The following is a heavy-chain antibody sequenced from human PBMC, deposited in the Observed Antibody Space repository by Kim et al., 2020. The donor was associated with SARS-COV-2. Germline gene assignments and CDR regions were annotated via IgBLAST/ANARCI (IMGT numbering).Heavy chain of an antibody. Sequence: SETLSLTCTVSGGSISSYYWSWIRQPPGKGLEWIGYIYYSGSTNYNPSLKSRVTISVDTSKNQFSLKLSSVTAADTAVYYCARDHPQYYYGSGSYSEGYYYYYGRDVWGQGTTVTVSS. CDR1: GGSISSYY. J-gene: IGHJ6*02. D-gene: IGHD3-10*01. CDR2: IYYSGST. V-gene: IGHV4-59*13. CDR3: ARDHPQYYYGSGSYSEGYYYYYGRDV.